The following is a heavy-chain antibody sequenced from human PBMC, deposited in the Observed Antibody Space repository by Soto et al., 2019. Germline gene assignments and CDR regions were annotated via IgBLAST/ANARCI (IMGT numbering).Heavy chain of an antibody. D-gene: IGHD4-4*01. CDR3: AREGVLYLTTYYYYGMDV. V-gene: IGHV1-2*02. Sequence: ASVKVSCKASGYTFTGYYMHWVRQAPGQGLEWMGWINPNSGGTNYAQKFQGRVTMTRDTSISTAYMELSRLRSDDTAMYYCAREGVLYLTTYYYYGMDVWGQGTTVTVSS. CDR1: GYTFTGYY. J-gene: IGHJ6*02. CDR2: INPNSGGT.